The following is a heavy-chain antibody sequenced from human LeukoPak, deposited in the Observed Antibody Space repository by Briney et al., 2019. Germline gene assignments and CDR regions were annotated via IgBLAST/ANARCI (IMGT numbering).Heavy chain of an antibody. D-gene: IGHD3-22*01. CDR1: GGSFSGYY. CDR2: INHSGST. CDR3: ARRPRYYYDSSGYRDAFDI. J-gene: IGHJ3*02. Sequence: SETLSLTCAVYGGSFSGYYWSWIRQPPGKGLEWIGEINHSGSTNYNPSLKSRVTISVDTSKNQFSLKLSSVTAVDTAVYYCARRPRYYYDSSGYRDAFDIWGQGTMVTVSS. V-gene: IGHV4-34*01.